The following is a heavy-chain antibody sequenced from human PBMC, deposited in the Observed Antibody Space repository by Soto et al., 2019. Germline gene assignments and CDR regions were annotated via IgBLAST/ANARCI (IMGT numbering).Heavy chain of an antibody. Sequence: QVQLVQSGAEVKKPGASVKVSCKASGYTFTSYYMHWVRQAPGQGLEWMGIINPSGGSTSYAQKFQGRVTMTRDTSTSTVYMELSSLRSEDMAVYYCARDQGSSSAYYYCGMDVWGQGTTVTVSS. V-gene: IGHV1-46*01. J-gene: IGHJ6*02. D-gene: IGHD6-6*01. CDR3: ARDQGSSSAYYYCGMDV. CDR1: GYTFTSYY. CDR2: INPSGGST.